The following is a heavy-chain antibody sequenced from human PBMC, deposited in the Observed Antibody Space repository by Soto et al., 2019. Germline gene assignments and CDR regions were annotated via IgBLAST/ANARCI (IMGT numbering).Heavy chain of an antibody. Sequence: SVKVSCKASGFTFTSSAVQWVRQARGQRLEWIGWIVVGSGNTNYAQKFQERVTITRDMSTSTAYMELSSLRSEDTAVYYCAADPAYCGGDCYFSYYYYGMDVWGQGTKVTVSS. CDR1: GFTFTSSA. D-gene: IGHD2-21*02. J-gene: IGHJ6*02. CDR3: AADPAYCGGDCYFSYYYYGMDV. V-gene: IGHV1-58*01. CDR2: IVVGSGNT.